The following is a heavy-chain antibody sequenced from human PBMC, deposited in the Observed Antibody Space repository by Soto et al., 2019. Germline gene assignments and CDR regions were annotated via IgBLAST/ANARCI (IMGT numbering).Heavy chain of an antibody. Sequence: EVQLVESGGGLVKPGGSLRLSCAASGFTFSRYSMNWVRQAPGKGLEWVSSISSSSSYIYYADSVKGRFTISRDNAKNSLHLQMNSLRAEDTALYYCARVVVVPAAAIDYWGRGTLVTVSS. CDR3: ARVVVVPAAAIDY. V-gene: IGHV3-21*01. J-gene: IGHJ4*02. CDR1: GFTFSRYS. D-gene: IGHD2-2*01. CDR2: ISSSSSYI.